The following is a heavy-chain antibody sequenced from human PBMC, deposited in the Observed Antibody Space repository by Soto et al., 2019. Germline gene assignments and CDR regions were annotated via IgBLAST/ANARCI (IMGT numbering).Heavy chain of an antibody. J-gene: IGHJ4*02. CDR1: GFIFKMYW. Sequence: GGSLRLSCAASGFIFKMYWMHWVRQTPGKGLVWISRIYNDGSYTDYADSVRGRFTISRDNVNDTLYLQMNNLRAEDSGLYYCTRGPRPISTGTGAYWGQGTQVTVS. V-gene: IGHV3-74*01. CDR3: TRGPRPISTGTGAY. D-gene: IGHD3-10*01. CDR2: IYNDGSYT.